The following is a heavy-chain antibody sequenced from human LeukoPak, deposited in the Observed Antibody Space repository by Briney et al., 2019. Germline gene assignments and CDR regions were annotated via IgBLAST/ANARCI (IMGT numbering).Heavy chain of an antibody. CDR1: GFTFSSYW. J-gene: IGHJ4*02. V-gene: IGHV3-7*01. CDR3: ARMYYYDSSDY. D-gene: IGHD3-22*01. CDR2: IKQDGSEK. Sequence: GGSLRLSCAASGFTFSSYWMSWVRQAPGKGLEWVANIKQDGSEKYYVDSVKGRFTISRDNAKNSLYLQMNSLRAEDTAVCYCARMYYYDSSDYWGQGTLVTVSS.